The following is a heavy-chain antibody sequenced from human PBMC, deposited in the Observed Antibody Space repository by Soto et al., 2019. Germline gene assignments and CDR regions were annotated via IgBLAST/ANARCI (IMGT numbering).Heavy chain of an antibody. V-gene: IGHV3-48*03. Sequence: GGSLRLSCAASGFTFSSYEMKWVRQAPGKGLEWVSYISSSGSTIYYADSVKGRFTISRDNAKNSLYLQMNSLRAEDTAVDYCARDEVYSSSYAFDIGGQGTMVTVSS. CDR2: ISSSGSTI. D-gene: IGHD6-6*01. J-gene: IGHJ3*02. CDR1: GFTFSSYE. CDR3: ARDEVYSSSYAFDI.